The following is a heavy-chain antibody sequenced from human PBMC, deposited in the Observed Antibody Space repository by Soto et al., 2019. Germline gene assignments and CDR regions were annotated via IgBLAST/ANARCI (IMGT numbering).Heavy chain of an antibody. CDR2: IYYSGST. CDR3: ARDLGRIAARYFDY. Sequence: LSLTCTVSGGSISSYYWSWIRQPPGKGLEWIGYIYYSGSTNYNPSLKSRVTISVDTSKNQFSLKLSSVTAADTAVYYCARDLGRIAARYFDYWGQGTLVTVSS. J-gene: IGHJ4*02. CDR1: GGSISSYY. V-gene: IGHV4-59*01. D-gene: IGHD6-6*01.